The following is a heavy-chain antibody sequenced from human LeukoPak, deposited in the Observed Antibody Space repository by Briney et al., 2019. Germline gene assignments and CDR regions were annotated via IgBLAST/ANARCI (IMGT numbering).Heavy chain of an antibody. V-gene: IGHV3-48*01. CDR1: RLTFSTYS. J-gene: IGHJ4*02. Sequence: GGSLRLSCAASRLTFSTYSLNWVRQAPGKGLEWIAYISSSGSPIFYADSVKGRFTISRDNAKNSMYLQMNSLRAEDTAVYYCARMNYVSSGWGAPFDYWGQGTLVTVSS. CDR2: ISSSGSPI. CDR3: ARMNYVSSGWGAPFDY. D-gene: IGHD1-7*01.